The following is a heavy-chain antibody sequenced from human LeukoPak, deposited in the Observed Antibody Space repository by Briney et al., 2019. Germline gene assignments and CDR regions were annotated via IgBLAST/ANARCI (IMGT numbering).Heavy chain of an antibody. V-gene: IGHV3-23*01. J-gene: IGHJ4*02. Sequence: PGGSLRLSCAASGFTFSSYAMSWVRQAPRKGLEWVSAISGSGGSTYYADSVKGQFTTSRDNAKNSLYLQMDSLRAEDTALYHCARGATGTTYDYWGQGTLVTVSS. CDR1: GFTFSSYA. CDR2: ISGSGGST. CDR3: ARGATGTTYDY. D-gene: IGHD1-1*01.